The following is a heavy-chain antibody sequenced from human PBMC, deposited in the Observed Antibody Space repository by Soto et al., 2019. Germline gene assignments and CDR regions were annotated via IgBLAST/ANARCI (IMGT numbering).Heavy chain of an antibody. CDR1: GFTFSSYA. V-gene: IGHV3-30-3*01. CDR2: ISYDGSNK. Sequence: QVQLVESGGGVVQPGRSLRLSCAASGFTFSSYAMHWVRQAPGKGLEWVAVISYDGSNKYYADSVKGRFTISRDNSKNTLYLQMNRLRAEDTAVYYCARAPTVVVTAYYFDYWGQGTLVTVSS. CDR3: ARAPTVVVTAYYFDY. J-gene: IGHJ4*02. D-gene: IGHD2-15*01.